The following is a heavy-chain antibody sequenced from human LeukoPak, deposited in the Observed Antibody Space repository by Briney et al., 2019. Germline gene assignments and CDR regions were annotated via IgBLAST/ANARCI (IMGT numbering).Heavy chain of an antibody. V-gene: IGHV4-39*01. CDR2: IYFTGST. CDR3: ARQGGEGTNWYRGTPNCFDH. D-gene: IGHD6-13*01. J-gene: IGHJ4*02. CDR1: GGSISSTSFY. Sequence: SETLSLTCSVSGGSISSTSFYWGWIRQPPGKGLEWIASIYFTGSTYYNPSLKSRVTISVDTSENKFSLNLTSVTAADTAVYYCARQGGEGTNWYRGTPNCFDHWVQGSRVTVSS.